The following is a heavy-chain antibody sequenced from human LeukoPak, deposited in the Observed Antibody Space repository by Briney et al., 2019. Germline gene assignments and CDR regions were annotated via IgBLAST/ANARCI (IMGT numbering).Heavy chain of an antibody. CDR3: AGRGCCSSTSCYEYWFDP. CDR1: GGSISSSSYY. J-gene: IGHJ5*02. CDR2: IYYSGST. V-gene: IGHV4-39*01. Sequence: PSETLSLTCTVSGGSISSSSYYWGWIRQPPGKGLEWIGIIYYSGSTYYNPSLKSRLTISVDTSKNQFSLKLSSVTATDTAVYYCAGRGCCSSTSCYEYWFDPWGQGTLVTVSS. D-gene: IGHD2-2*01.